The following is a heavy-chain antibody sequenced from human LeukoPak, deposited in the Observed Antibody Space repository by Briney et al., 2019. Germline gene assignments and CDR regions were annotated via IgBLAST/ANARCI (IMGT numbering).Heavy chain of an antibody. CDR2: IWYDGSNK. V-gene: IGHV3-33*01. CDR3: ARDGVGDLDY. D-gene: IGHD3-10*01. J-gene: IGHJ4*02. CDR1: GFTFSSYG. Sequence: PGRSLGLSCAASGFTFSSYGMHWVRRAPGKGLEWVAVIWYDGSNKYYADSVKGRFTISRDNSKNTLYLQMNSLRAEDTAVYYCARDGVGDLDYWGQGTLVTVSS.